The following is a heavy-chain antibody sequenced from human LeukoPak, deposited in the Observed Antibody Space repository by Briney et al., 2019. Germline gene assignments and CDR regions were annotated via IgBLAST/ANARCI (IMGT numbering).Heavy chain of an antibody. D-gene: IGHD3-9*01. J-gene: IGHJ4*02. CDR3: ARTYDILTGSPLYYFDY. CDR2: ISSSSSTI. CDR1: GFTFSSYS. Sequence: GGSLRLSCAASGFTFSSYSMNWVRQAPGKGLEWVSYISSSSSTIYYADSVKGRFTISRDNAKNSLYLQMNSLRAEDTAVYYCARTYDILTGSPLYYFDYWGQGTLVTVSS. V-gene: IGHV3-48*04.